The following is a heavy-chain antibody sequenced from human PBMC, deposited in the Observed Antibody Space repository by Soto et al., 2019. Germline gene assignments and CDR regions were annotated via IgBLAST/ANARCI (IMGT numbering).Heavy chain of an antibody. V-gene: IGHV4-31*03. Sequence: QVQLQESGPGLVKASQTLSLICSVSGESISSGGYYWSWIRHHPGKGLEWMGYTYDSESADYNPSLKSRVTISMDTSKNHSAMKLSSVTPADTAVYYCARASSSSSAADYWGQGTLLTVSS. J-gene: IGHJ4*02. CDR1: GESISSGGYY. D-gene: IGHD6-6*01. CDR2: TYDSESA. CDR3: ARASSSSSAADY.